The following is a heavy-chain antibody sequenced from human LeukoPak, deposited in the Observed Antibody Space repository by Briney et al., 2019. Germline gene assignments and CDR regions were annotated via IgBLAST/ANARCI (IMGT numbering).Heavy chain of an antibody. Sequence: PGGSLRLSCAGPVFTFDDYGRYGVRHTPGKGLEWVSGISWNSGNIAYADFVGGRFTISRDNAKNSLSLQMNSLSDEDTAVYYCDKDAYVGATFFYYMDVWGKGTTVTVSS. D-gene: IGHD2/OR15-2a*01. CDR2: ISWNSGNI. CDR1: VFTFDDYG. CDR3: DKDAYVGATFFYYMDV. V-gene: IGHV3-9*01. J-gene: IGHJ6*03.